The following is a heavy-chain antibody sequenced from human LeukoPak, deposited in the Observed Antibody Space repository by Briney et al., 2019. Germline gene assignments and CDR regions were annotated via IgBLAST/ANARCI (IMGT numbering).Heavy chain of an antibody. CDR2: ISGSGGST. J-gene: IGHJ4*02. CDR1: GFTFSSYS. V-gene: IGHV3-23*01. Sequence: GGSLRLSCAASGFTFSSYSMNWVRQAPGKGLEWVSAISGSGGSTYYADSVKGRFTISRDNSKNTLYLQMNSLRAEDTAVYYCARGARWGYYFDYWGQGTLVTVSS. D-gene: IGHD4-23*01. CDR3: ARGARWGYYFDY.